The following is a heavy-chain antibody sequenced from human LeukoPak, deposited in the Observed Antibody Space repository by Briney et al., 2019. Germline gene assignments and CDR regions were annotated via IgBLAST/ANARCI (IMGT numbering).Heavy chain of an antibody. D-gene: IGHD3-22*01. CDR2: ISSSSIYR. V-gene: IGHV3-21*01. CDR1: GFAFSSYT. J-gene: IGHJ3*02. Sequence: PGGSLRLSCATSGFAFSSYTMNWVRQAPGKGLEWVSSISSSSIYRYSADSVKGRFTISRDNAKNSLYLQMNSLRAEDTAVYYCARVRAHYYENSGYLAISGAFGIWGQGTMVTVSS. CDR3: ARVRAHYYENSGYLAISGAFGI.